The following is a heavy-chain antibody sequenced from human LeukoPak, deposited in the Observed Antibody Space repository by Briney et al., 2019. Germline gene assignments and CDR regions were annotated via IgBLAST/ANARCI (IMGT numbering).Heavy chain of an antibody. Sequence: PGGSLRLSCAASGFTFSSYAMHWVRQAPGKGLEWVAVISYGGSNKYYADSVKGRFTISRDNSKNTLYLQMNSLRAEDTAVYYCARGRYSSGWYPGQFDYWGQGTLVTVSS. J-gene: IGHJ4*02. CDR2: ISYGGSNK. D-gene: IGHD6-19*01. CDR3: ARGRYSSGWYPGQFDY. CDR1: GFTFSSYA. V-gene: IGHV3-30-3*01.